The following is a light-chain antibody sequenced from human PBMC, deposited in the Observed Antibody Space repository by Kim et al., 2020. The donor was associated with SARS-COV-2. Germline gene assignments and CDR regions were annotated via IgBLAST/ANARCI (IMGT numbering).Light chain of an antibody. CDR1: SSNLGRNG. V-gene: IGLV1-44*01. Sequence: PPPSSSFPPFPLIPLSCSGSSSNLGRNGVNWYQHLPGTAPKLLMYGNNQRPSGVPDRFSGSKSGTSASLAISGLQSEDEADYYCATWDDSLKGWVFGGGTMLTIL. CDR3: ATWDDSLKGWV. J-gene: IGLJ3*02. CDR2: GNN.